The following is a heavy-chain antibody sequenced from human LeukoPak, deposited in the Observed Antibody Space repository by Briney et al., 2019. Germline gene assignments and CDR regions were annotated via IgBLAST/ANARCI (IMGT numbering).Heavy chain of an antibody. CDR1: GGSISNYY. CDR2: LYYRGGT. CDR3: ARLGGTYSNAFDI. Sequence: SETLSLTCTVSGGSISNYYWSWIRQPPGKGLECIGYLYYRGGTYYNPSLQSRVTISVDTSKNQFSLGLSSVTAADTAVYYCARLGGTYSNAFDIWGQGTMVTVSS. J-gene: IGHJ3*02. D-gene: IGHD1-26*01. V-gene: IGHV4-59*08.